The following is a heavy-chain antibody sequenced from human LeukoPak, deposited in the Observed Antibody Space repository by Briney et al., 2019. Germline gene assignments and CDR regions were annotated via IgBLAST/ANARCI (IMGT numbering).Heavy chain of an antibody. D-gene: IGHD1-1*01. CDR1: GYSISSGYY. V-gene: IGHV4-38-2*02. CDR3: GSNWSDFDY. CDR2: IYHSGST. Sequence: SETLSLTCTVSGYSISSGYYWGWIRQPPGKGLEWIGSIYHSGSTYYNPSLKSRVTISLDTSKNQFSLRLSSVTAADTAVYYCGSNWSDFDYWGQGILVTVSS. J-gene: IGHJ4*02.